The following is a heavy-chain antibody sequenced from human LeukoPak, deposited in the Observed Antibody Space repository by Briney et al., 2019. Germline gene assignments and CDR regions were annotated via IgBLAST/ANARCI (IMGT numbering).Heavy chain of an antibody. CDR3: AKGSLYGSGSTPAYYFDY. CDR1: GFTFSSYA. V-gene: IGHV3-23*01. CDR2: ISGSGGST. D-gene: IGHD3-10*01. J-gene: IGHJ4*02. Sequence: TGGSLRLSCAASGFTFSSYAMSWVRQAPGKGLEWVSAISGSGGSTYYADSVQGRFTISRDNSKNTLYLQMNSLRAEDTAVYYCAKGSLYGSGSTPAYYFDYWGQGTLVTVSS.